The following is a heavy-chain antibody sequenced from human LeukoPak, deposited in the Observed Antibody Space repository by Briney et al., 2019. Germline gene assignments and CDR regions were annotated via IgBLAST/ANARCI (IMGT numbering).Heavy chain of an antibody. J-gene: IGHJ4*02. CDR1: GFIFRNYA. D-gene: IGHD3-9*01. Sequence: PGASLRLSCAASGFIFRNYAMSWVRQAPGKGLEWVPAITGSGDTTYYADSVKGRFTISRDNSKNTLYVEMNTLRVEDTAIYYCAKWGDYDILTGYYVPDFWGQGTLVTVSS. CDR2: ITGSGDTT. V-gene: IGHV3-23*01. CDR3: AKWGDYDILTGYYVPDF.